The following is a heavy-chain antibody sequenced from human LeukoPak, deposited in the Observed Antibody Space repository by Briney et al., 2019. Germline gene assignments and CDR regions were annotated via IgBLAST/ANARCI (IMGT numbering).Heavy chain of an antibody. CDR2: FDPEDGET. D-gene: IGHD3-10*01. J-gene: IGHJ4*02. Sequence: ASVKVSCKVSGYTLTELSMHWVRQAPGKGLEWMGGFDPEDGETIYAQKFQGRVTMTEDTSTDTAYMELSSLRSEDTAVYYCATVNRYYYGSGSYPYWGQGTLVTVSS. CDR1: GYTLTELS. V-gene: IGHV1-24*01. CDR3: ATVNRYYYGSGSYPY.